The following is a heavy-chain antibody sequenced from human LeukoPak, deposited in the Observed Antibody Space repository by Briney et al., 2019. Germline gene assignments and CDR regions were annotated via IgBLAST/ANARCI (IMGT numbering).Heavy chain of an antibody. CDR1: GFTFSSYG. CDR2: ISGSGGST. Sequence: GGSLRLSCAASGFTFSSYGMSWVRQAPGKGLEWVSAISGSGGSTYYADSVKGRFTISRDNSKNTLYLQMNSLRAEDTAVYYCAKTFWVSAVTVASFDYWGQGTLVTVSS. CDR3: AKTFWVSAVTVASFDY. V-gene: IGHV3-23*01. D-gene: IGHD3-16*01. J-gene: IGHJ4*02.